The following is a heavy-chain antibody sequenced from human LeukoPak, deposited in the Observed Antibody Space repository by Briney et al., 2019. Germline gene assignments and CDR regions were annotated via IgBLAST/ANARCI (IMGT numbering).Heavy chain of an antibody. Sequence: GRSLRLSCAASGFTFSSYAMSWVRQAPGKGLEWVSAISGSGGSTYYADSVKGRFTISRDNSKNTLYLQMNSLRAEDTAVYYCAKGQPDYYDSSGLYYWGQGTLVTVSS. J-gene: IGHJ4*02. D-gene: IGHD3-22*01. CDR3: AKGQPDYYDSSGLYY. V-gene: IGHV3-23*01. CDR2: ISGSGGST. CDR1: GFTFSSYA.